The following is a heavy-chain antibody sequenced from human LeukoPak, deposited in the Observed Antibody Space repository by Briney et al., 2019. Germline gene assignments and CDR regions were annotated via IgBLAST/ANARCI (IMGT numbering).Heavy chain of an antibody. CDR3: ASIPLTRDGYTSVPFDY. CDR2: ISSSSSYI. Sequence: GGSLTLSCAASGFTFSSYSMNWVRQAPGKGLEWVSSISSSSSYIYYADSVKGRFTISRDNAKNSLYLQMNSLRAEDTAVYYCASIPLTRDGYTSVPFDYWGQGTLVTVSS. V-gene: IGHV3-21*01. J-gene: IGHJ4*02. D-gene: IGHD5-24*01. CDR1: GFTFSSYS.